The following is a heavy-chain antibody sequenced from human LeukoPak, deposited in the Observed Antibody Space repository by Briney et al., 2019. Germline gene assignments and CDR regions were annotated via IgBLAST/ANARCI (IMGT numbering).Heavy chain of an antibody. CDR1: GGSISSGSYY. CDR3: ASATGGY. CDR2: IYTSGST. V-gene: IGHV4-61*02. Sequence: SETLSLTCTVSGGSISSGSYYWSWIRQPAGKGLEWIGRIYTSGSTNYNPSLKSRVTISVDTSKNQFSLKLSSVTAADTAVYYCASATGGYWGQGTLVTVSS. D-gene: IGHD1-14*01. J-gene: IGHJ4*02.